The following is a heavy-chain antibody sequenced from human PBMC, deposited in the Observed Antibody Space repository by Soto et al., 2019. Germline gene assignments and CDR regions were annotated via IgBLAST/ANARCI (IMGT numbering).Heavy chain of an antibody. CDR1: GGTFSSYT. Sequence: QVQLVQSGAEVEKPGSSVKVSCKASGGTFSSYTISWVRQAPGQGLEWMVRIIPILGIANYAQKFQGRVTITADKSTSTAYMELSSLRSEDTAVYYCAREGRGSSGWPVDYWGQGTLVTVSS. D-gene: IGHD6-19*01. J-gene: IGHJ4*02. V-gene: IGHV1-69*08. CDR3: AREGRGSSGWPVDY. CDR2: IIPILGIA.